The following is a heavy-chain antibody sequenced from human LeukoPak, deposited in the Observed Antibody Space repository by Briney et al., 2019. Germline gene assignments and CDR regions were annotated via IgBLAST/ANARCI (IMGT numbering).Heavy chain of an antibody. CDR1: GYTFTNYG. Sequence: ASVKVSCKASGYTFTNYGISWVRQAPGQGLEWMGWISAYNGNTNYAQNLQGRVTMTTDTSTTTAYMELRSLRSDDTAVYYCAREILTGYNRPARHAFDIWGQGTMVTVSS. J-gene: IGHJ3*02. CDR3: AREILTGYNRPARHAFDI. V-gene: IGHV1-18*01. CDR2: ISAYNGNT. D-gene: IGHD3-9*01.